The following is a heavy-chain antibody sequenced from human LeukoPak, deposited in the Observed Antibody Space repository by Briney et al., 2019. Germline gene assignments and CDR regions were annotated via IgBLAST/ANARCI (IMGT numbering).Heavy chain of an antibody. CDR3: AATPGYYYYYMDV. Sequence: HPGGSLRLSCAASGFTFSSYAMSWVRQAPGKGLEWVSAISGSGGSTYYADSVKGRFTISRDNSKNTLYLQMNSLRAEDTAVYYCAATPGYYYYYMDVWGKGTTVTVSS. CDR2: ISGSGGST. V-gene: IGHV3-23*01. CDR1: GFTFSSYA. J-gene: IGHJ6*03.